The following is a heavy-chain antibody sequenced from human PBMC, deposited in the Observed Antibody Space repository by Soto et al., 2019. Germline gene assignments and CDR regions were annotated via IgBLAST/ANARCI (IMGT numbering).Heavy chain of an antibody. V-gene: IGHV4-38-2*01. J-gene: IGHJ5*01. CDR1: GFSIDTAYF. D-gene: IGHD3-10*01. CDR2: TSHSGRT. CDR3: ARGGGFRLLGVPLDA. Sequence: SETLSLTCAVSGFSIDTAYFWGCIRQTPGEGRESIGLTSHSGRTFSTPSLKSRLTISFDTAKNEFSLNLKSVAAADTAVYYCARGGGFRLLGVPLDAWGPGTPVTVSS.